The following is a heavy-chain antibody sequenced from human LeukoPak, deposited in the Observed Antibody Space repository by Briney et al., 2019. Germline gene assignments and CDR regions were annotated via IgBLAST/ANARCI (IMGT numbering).Heavy chain of an antibody. D-gene: IGHD1/OR15-1a*01. CDR1: GFTFSDHY. CDR2: ISNRGYST. CDR3: ARNKRRFDQ. J-gene: IGHJ4*02. Sequence: PGGSLRLSCAASGFTFSDHYMSWIRQTPGEGLEWVSYISNRGYSTYYADSVKGRFTISRDNAKNSLYLEMQSLRAEDTAVYYCARNKRRFDQWGQGTVVTVSS. V-gene: IGHV3-11*01.